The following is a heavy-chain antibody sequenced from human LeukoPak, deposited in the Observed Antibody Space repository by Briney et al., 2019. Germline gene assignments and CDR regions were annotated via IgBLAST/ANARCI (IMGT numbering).Heavy chain of an antibody. V-gene: IGHV3-48*03. J-gene: IGHJ4*02. D-gene: IGHD5-18*01. Sequence: QPGGSLRLSCSASEFTFSSYEMNWVRQAPGKGLEWVSYISGGGETTLYADSVKGRFTTSRDNAKNSLYLQLTSLRAEDTAVYYYARVGRIQYFDCWGQGTLVTVSS. CDR2: ISGGGETT. CDR3: ARVGRIQYFDC. CDR1: EFTFSSYE.